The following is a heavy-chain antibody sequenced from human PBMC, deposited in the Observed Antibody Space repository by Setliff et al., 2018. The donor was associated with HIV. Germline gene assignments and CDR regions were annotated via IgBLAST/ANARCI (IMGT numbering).Heavy chain of an antibody. CDR1: GYSISSGYY. J-gene: IGHJ5*02. CDR2: VSPGGTT. D-gene: IGHD3-3*01. CDR3: ARESASTIFGVVIPSWFDP. Sequence: PSETLSLTCAVPGYSISSGYYWGWIRQPPGEGLEWIGSVSPGGTTYYNPSLKSRVTISVDTSQNQVSLKLTSVTAADTAVYYCARESASTIFGVVIPSWFDPWGQGILVTVPQ. V-gene: IGHV4-38-2*02.